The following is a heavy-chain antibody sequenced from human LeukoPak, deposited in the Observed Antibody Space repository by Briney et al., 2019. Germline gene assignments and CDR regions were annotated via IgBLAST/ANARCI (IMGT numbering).Heavy chain of an antibody. CDR3: AKYGDYWGDY. CDR1: GFTFSNYA. V-gene: IGHV3-23*01. D-gene: IGHD4-17*01. CDR2: ISGSGGST. Sequence: PGGSLRLSCAASGFTFSNYAMSGVRQAPGKGLQWVSTISGSGGSTYYADSVKGRFTISRDNSKNTLYLQMNSLRAEDTAIYYCAKYGDYWGDYWGQGTLVTVSS. J-gene: IGHJ4*02.